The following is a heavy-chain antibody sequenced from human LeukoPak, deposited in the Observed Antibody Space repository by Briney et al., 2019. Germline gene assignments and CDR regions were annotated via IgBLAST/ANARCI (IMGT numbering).Heavy chain of an antibody. CDR2: IYTDGST. J-gene: IGHJ4*02. V-gene: IGHV4-4*07. D-gene: IGHD2-21*01. Sequence: SETLSLTCTVSGGSISNPFWSWIRQPAGKGLEWIGRIYTDGSTNSNPSLRSRLTMSLDTSKNQFSLKLTSVTAADTAVYFCARAPSGCGGTCAFDSWGQGTRVTVSS. CDR1: GGSISNPF. CDR3: ARAPSGCGGTCAFDS.